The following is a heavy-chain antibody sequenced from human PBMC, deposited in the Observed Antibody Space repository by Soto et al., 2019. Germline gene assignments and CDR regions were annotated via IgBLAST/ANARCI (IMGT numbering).Heavy chain of an antibody. V-gene: IGHV1-69*13. D-gene: IGHD1-26*01. Sequence: SVKVSCKASGGTFSSYAISWVRQAPGQVLEWMGGIIPIFGTANYAQKFQGRVTITADESTSTAYMELSSLRSEDTAVYYCARGSGSYYYCDYWGQGTLVTVSS. CDR1: GGTFSSYA. J-gene: IGHJ4*02. CDR3: ARGSGSYYYCDY. CDR2: IIPIFGTA.